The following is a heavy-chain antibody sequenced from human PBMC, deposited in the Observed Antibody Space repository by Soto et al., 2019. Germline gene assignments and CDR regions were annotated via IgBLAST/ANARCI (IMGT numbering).Heavy chain of an antibody. Sequence: QVQLVESGGGGVQPGRSLRLSCAASGFSISRSAMHWVRQAPGKGLEWVAVIAYDGSNRWYADSAKGRFTISRDNSKNTVYLQMSSLRGEDTAVYYCARDLQAGTDNVNWFAPWGQGTLVTVSS. J-gene: IGHJ5*02. V-gene: IGHV3-30*04. CDR2: IAYDGSNR. CDR1: GFSISRSA. D-gene: IGHD1-1*01. CDR3: ARDLQAGTDNVNWFAP.